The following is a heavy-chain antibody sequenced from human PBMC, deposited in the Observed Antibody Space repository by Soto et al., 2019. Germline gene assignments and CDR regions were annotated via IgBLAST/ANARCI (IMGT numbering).Heavy chain of an antibody. CDR2: INAGNGNT. CDR1: GYTFTSYA. D-gene: IGHD2-2*01. Sequence: QVQLVQSVAEEKKPGASVKVSCKASGYTFTSYAMHWLRQAPGQRLEWMGWINAGNGNTKYSQKFQGRVTITRDTSASTAYMELSSLRSEDTAVYSCARADGVGFVGPWGQGTLVTVSS. V-gene: IGHV1-3*05. CDR3: ARADGVGFVGP. J-gene: IGHJ5*02.